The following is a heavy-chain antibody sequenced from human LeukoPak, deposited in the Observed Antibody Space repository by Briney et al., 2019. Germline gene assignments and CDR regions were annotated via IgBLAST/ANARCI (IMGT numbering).Heavy chain of an antibody. V-gene: IGHV4-39*01. J-gene: IGHJ4*02. Sequence: TSETLSLTCTVSGGSISSSSYYWGWIRKPPGKGLEWIGSIYYSGSTYYNPSLKSRVAISVDTSKNQFSLKLSSVTAADTAVYYCARSGLMGADFEYWGQGSLVSVSS. CDR2: IYYSGST. CDR1: GGSISSSSYY. D-gene: IGHD1-26*01. CDR3: ARSGLMGADFEY.